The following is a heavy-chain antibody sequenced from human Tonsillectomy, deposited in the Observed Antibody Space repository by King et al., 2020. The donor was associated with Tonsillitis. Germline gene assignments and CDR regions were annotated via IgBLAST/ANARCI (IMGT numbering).Heavy chain of an antibody. V-gene: IGHV3-15*01. Sequence: DVQLVESGGGLVKPGGSLRLSCAASGFTFSNAWMSWVRQAPGKGLEWVGRIKSKTDGGTTDYAAPVKGRFTISRDDSKNTLYLQMNSLKTEDTAVYYCTTVPDDFWSGYYTAFLSWYYYYGMDVWGQGTTVTVSS. J-gene: IGHJ6*02. CDR3: TTVPDDFWSGYYTAFLSWYYYYGMDV. CDR1: GFTFSNAW. D-gene: IGHD3-3*01. CDR2: IKSKTDGGTT.